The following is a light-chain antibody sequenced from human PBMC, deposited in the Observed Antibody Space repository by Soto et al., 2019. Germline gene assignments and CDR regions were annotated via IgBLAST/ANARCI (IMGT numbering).Light chain of an antibody. Sequence: SVLTPPASVSGSPGQSLTISCTGSSNDIGSFNFVSWYQHLPGKAPQLLIYGVSNRPSGVSSRFSGSKSGNTASLTISGLQADDEADYYCKSYTTTGTYVFGTGTKLTVL. CDR2: GVS. CDR1: SNDIGSFNF. CDR3: KSYTTTGTYV. J-gene: IGLJ1*01. V-gene: IGLV2-14*03.